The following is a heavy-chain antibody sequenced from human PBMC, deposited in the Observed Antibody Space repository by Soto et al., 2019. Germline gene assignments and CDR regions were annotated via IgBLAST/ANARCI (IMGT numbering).Heavy chain of an antibody. CDR2: ISYDGSNT. Sequence: QVQLVESGGGVVQPGRSLRLSCVASGFTFSSYGMHWVRQAPGKGLEWVAIISYDGSNTYYADSVKGRFTISRDNSKNTLYLQMKSLSAEDTSVYYCAKEGGLSGSYYIASSYYFDYWGQGTLVTVSS. J-gene: IGHJ4*02. D-gene: IGHD1-26*01. V-gene: IGHV3-30*18. CDR3: AKEGGLSGSYYIASSYYFDY. CDR1: GFTFSSYG.